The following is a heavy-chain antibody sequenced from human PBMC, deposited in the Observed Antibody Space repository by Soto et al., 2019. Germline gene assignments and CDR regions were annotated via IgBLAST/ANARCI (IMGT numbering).Heavy chain of an antibody. CDR3: ARDIVLMVYAILGVHPPAYFDY. Sequence: ASVKVSCKASGYTFTSYGISWVRQAPGQGLEWMGWISAYNGNTNYAQKLQGRVTMTKDTSTSTAYMELRSLRSDDTAVYYCARDIVLMVYAILGVHPPAYFDYWGQGTLVTVSS. CDR1: GYTFTSYG. D-gene: IGHD2-8*01. CDR2: ISAYNGNT. V-gene: IGHV1-18*01. J-gene: IGHJ4*02.